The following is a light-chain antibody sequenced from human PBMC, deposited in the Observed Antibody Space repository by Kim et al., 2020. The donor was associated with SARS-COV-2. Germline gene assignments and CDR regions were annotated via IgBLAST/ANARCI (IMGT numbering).Light chain of an antibody. J-gene: IGKJ2*01. Sequence: SVSPREKVPITCRASESMGSSLHWYQLKPDQSPKLVIKYTSQSISGVPSRFSGSGSGTDFTLTINRLEAEDAAAYFCHQSHSLPYTFGQGTKLEI. CDR3: HQSHSLPYT. CDR1: ESMGSS. CDR2: YTS. V-gene: IGKV6D-21*02.